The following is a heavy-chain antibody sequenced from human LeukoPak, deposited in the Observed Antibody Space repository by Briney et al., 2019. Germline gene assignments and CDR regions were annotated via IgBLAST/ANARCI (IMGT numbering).Heavy chain of an antibody. CDR1: GFIFSNYA. Sequence: GGSLRLSCAASGFIFSNYAMHWVRQAPGKGLEWVALISSDGSKIYYADSVKGRFTISRDNSRNTLYLQMNSLRAEDSAVYYCARGLHRRCSGGICYQPFDYWGQGTLVAVSS. CDR3: ARGLHRRCSGGICYQPFDY. V-gene: IGHV3-30*04. D-gene: IGHD2-15*01. CDR2: ISSDGSKI. J-gene: IGHJ4*02.